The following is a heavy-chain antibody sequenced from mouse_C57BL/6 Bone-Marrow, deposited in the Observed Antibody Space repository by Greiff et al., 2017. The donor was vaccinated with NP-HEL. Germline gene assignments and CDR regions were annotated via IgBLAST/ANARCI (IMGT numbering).Heavy chain of an antibody. J-gene: IGHJ4*01. CDR3: AREGGLRRRTYAMDY. CDR2: INYDGSST. V-gene: IGHV5-16*01. CDR1: GFTFSDYS. D-gene: IGHD2-4*01. Sequence: EVKLVESEGGLVQPGSSMKLSCTASGFTFSDYSMAWVRQVPEKGLEWVANINYDGSSTYYLDSLKSRFIISRDKAKNILYLQMSSLKSEDTATYYCAREGGLRRRTYAMDYWGQGTSVTVSS.